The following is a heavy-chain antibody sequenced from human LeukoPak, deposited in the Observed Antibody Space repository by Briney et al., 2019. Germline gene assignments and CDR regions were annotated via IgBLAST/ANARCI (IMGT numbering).Heavy chain of an antibody. J-gene: IGHJ4*02. CDR3: ARARESSGYHPFDY. V-gene: IGHV4-59*01. CDR2: ISYTGSA. Sequence: SETLSLTCTVSGGSISTYFWSWIRRPPGKGLEWIGYISYTGSANYNPSLKSRVTISVDTSKNQFSLKLSSVTAADTAVYYCARARESSGYHPFDYWGQGTLVTVSS. D-gene: IGHD3-22*01. CDR1: GGSISTYF.